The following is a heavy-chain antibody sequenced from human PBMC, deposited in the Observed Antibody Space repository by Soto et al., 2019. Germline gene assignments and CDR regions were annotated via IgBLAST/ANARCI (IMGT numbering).Heavy chain of an antibody. CDR1: GYSFSNYW. J-gene: IGHJ4*02. V-gene: IGHV5-51*01. CDR2: IYPGDSDT. Sequence: PGESLKISCKGSGYSFSNYWIAWVRQMPGKGLEWMGIIYPGDSDTRYSPSFQGQVTISADKSITTAYLQWSSLKASDTAMYYCARTPGPYDFLDCWGQGALVTVSS. D-gene: IGHD3-3*01. CDR3: ARTPGPYDFLDC.